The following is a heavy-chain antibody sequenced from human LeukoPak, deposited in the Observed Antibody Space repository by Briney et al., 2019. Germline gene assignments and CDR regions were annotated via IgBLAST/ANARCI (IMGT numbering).Heavy chain of an antibody. V-gene: IGHV3-7*03. CDR3: ARDGGRMVRGVMISWYFDL. J-gene: IGHJ2*01. Sequence: GGSLRLSCAASGFTLSSYWMSWVRQAPGKGVEGVANIKQDGSEKYNVDSVKGRFTICRENAKIPLYLQMNSLRAEDTAVYYCARDGGRMVRGVMISWYFDLWGRGTLVTVSS. D-gene: IGHD3-10*01. CDR2: IKQDGSEK. CDR1: GFTLSSYW.